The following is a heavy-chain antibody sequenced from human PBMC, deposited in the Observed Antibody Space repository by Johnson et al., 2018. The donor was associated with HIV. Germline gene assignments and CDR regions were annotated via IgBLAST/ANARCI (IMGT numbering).Heavy chain of an antibody. V-gene: IGHV3-30-3*01. D-gene: IGHD4-23*01. CDR3: ANGGQVVTHRRAFDI. J-gene: IGHJ3*02. CDR1: GFTFSDYY. CDR2: ISYDGSNK. Sequence: QVQLVESGGGLVNPGGSLRLSCAASGFTFSDYYMTWIRQAPGKGLEWVAVISYDGSNKYYADSVKGRFTIARDNSKNTLYRQMNSLRAEDTAVYYCANGGQVVTHRRAFDIWGQGTMVTVSS.